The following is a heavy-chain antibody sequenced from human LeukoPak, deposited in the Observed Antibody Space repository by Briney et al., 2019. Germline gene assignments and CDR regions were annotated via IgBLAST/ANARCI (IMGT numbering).Heavy chain of an antibody. CDR3: ASTQGDDSSGYYGY. D-gene: IGHD3-22*01. Sequence: SETLSLTCTASGGSISSSSYYWGWIRQPPGKGLEWIGSIYYSGSTYYNPSLKSRVTISVDTSKNQFSLKLSSVTAADTAVYYCASTQGDDSSGYYGYWGQGTLVTVSS. CDR1: GGSISSSSYY. CDR2: IYYSGST. V-gene: IGHV4-39*01. J-gene: IGHJ4*02.